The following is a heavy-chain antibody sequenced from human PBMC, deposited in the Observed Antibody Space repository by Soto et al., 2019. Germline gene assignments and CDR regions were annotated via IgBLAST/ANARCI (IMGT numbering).Heavy chain of an antibody. CDR2: IWYDGSNK. J-gene: IGHJ6*02. V-gene: IGHV3-33*01. D-gene: IGHD2-15*01. CDR1: GFTFSSYG. CDR3: ARDGGSGRTRNPATGMDV. Sequence: GGSLRLSCAASGFTFSSYGMHWVRQAPGKGLEWVAVIWYDGSNKYYADSVKGRFTISRDNSKNTLYLQMNSLRAEDTAVYYCARDGGSGRTRNPATGMDVWGQGTTVTVSS.